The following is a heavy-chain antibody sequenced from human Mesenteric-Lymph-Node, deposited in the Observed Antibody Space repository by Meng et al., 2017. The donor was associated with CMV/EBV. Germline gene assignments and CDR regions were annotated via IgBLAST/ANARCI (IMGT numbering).Heavy chain of an antibody. CDR2: INTDTGNP. D-gene: IGHD2-2*01. Sequence: TFTSYAMNWVRKAPGQGLELMGWINTDTGNPTYAQDFTGRFVFSLDTSVTTAYLQISSLKAEDTAVYYCAREGGFCSTTGCYGGPDYWGQGTLVTVSS. CDR3: AREGGFCSTTGCYGGPDY. J-gene: IGHJ4*02. CDR1: TFTSYA. V-gene: IGHV7-4-1*02.